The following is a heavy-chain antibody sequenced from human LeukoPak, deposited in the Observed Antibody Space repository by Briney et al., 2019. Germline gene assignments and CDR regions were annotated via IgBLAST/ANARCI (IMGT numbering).Heavy chain of an antibody. CDR3: ARAYDSSGYYDAFDI. J-gene: IGHJ3*02. D-gene: IGHD3-22*01. Sequence: SETLSLTCAVYGGSFSGYYWSWIRQPPGKGLEWIGEINHSGSTNYNPSLKSRVTISVDTSKNQFSLKLSSVTTADTAVYYCARAYDSSGYYDAFDIWGQGTMVTVSS. V-gene: IGHV4-34*01. CDR2: INHSGST. CDR1: GGSFSGYY.